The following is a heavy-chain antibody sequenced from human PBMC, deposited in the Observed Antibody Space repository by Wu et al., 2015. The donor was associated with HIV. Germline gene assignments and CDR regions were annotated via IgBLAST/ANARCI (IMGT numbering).Heavy chain of an antibody. V-gene: IGHV1-2*02. D-gene: IGHD6-25*01. CDR2: INSKSGDT. CDR3: ARDRSGFYYYMDV. J-gene: IGHJ6*03. CDR1: GYTFTGKY. Sequence: QVQLVQSGADVKKPGASVKVSCKASGYTFTGKYIHWVRQAPGQGLEWMGWINSKSGDTNYAQKFQGRVTMTRDTSISTAYMELSRLRSDDTAVYFCARDRSGFYYYMDVWGKGTTVSVSS.